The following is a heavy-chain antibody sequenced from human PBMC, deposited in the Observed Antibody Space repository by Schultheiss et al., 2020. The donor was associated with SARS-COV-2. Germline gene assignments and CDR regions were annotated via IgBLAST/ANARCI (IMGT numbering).Heavy chain of an antibody. CDR2: IYPGDSDT. CDR1: GYSFTSYW. D-gene: IGHD6-13*01. Sequence: GGSLRLSCKGSGYSFTSYWIGWVRQMPGKGLEWMGIIYPGDSDTRYSPSFQGQVTISADKSISTAYLQWSSLKASDTAMYYCARQSIIAAAAHWYFDLWGRGTLVTVSS. CDR3: ARQSIIAAAAHWYFDL. J-gene: IGHJ2*01. V-gene: IGHV5-51*01.